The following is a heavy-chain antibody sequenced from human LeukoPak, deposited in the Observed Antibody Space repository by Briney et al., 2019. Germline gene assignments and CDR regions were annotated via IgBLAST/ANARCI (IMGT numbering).Heavy chain of an antibody. Sequence: QSGGSLRLSCAASGFPFSSYVMRWVRQGPGKGLQWVSAISGSGDSTDHADSVKGRFTISRDNSKNILFLQMSSLRADDTAIYYCARQVGFCSDSTCYFDYWGQGALVTVSS. V-gene: IGHV3-23*01. J-gene: IGHJ4*02. CDR2: ISGSGDST. D-gene: IGHD3-22*01. CDR3: ARQVGFCSDSTCYFDY. CDR1: GFPFSSYV.